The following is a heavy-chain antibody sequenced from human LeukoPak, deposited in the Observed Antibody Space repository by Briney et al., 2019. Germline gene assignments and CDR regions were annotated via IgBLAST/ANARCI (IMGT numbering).Heavy chain of an antibody. J-gene: IGHJ4*02. CDR3: TRHRVISTRDFEY. CDR2: FYNDGKI. V-gene: IGHV3-53*01. CDR1: GFTVSSNY. D-gene: IGHD2-21*01. Sequence: GGSLRLSCAASGFTVSSNYMSWVRQAPGKGLEWVSVFYNDGKIYYADSVKGRFTISRDNSKNTLYLQMNSLRAEDTAVYYCTRHRVISTRDFEYWGQGTLVTVSS.